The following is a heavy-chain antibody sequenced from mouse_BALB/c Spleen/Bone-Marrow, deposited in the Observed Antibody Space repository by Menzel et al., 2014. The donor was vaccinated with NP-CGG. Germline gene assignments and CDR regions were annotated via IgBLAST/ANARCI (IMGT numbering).Heavy chain of an antibody. Sequence: SAAELVKPGASVKWSCRASGFNIKDTYMHWVKHRLEQGLECIGRIVPANGNTKLESKFQGQATLTAATSSNTDYLQLSSLTSEDPAVYYCAWGGNYFYYWGQGTPLTVSS. CDR3: AWGGNYFYY. CDR1: GFNIKDTY. J-gene: IGHJ2*01. CDR2: IVPANGNT. V-gene: IGHV14-3*02.